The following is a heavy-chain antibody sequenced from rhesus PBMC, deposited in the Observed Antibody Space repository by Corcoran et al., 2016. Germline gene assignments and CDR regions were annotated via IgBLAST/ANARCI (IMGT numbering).Heavy chain of an antibody. CDR2: INSGGGST. J-gene: IGHJ4*01. Sequence: EVQLVETGGGLVQPGGSLKLSCAASGFTFSSYGMSWVRQAPGKGLEWVAAINSGGGSTYYADSVKGRFTIPRDNSKNTLALQMNSLRAEDTAVYYCAKAYSSGWYPYYFDYWGQGVLVTVSS. D-gene: IGHD6-31*01. CDR3: AKAYSSGWYPYYFDY. CDR1: GFTFSSYG. V-gene: IGHV3S5*01.